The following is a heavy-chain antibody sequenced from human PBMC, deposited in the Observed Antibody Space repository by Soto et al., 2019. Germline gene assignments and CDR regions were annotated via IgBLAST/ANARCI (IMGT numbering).Heavy chain of an antibody. Sequence: SETLSLTCTVSGGSISSYYWSWIRQPPGKGLEWIGYIYYSGSTNYNPSLKSRVTISVDTSKNQFSLKLSSVTAADTAVYYCAREGVVVTAPIDYWGQGTLVTVSS. CDR1: GGSISSYY. D-gene: IGHD2-21*02. J-gene: IGHJ4*02. CDR3: AREGVVVTAPIDY. CDR2: IYYSGST. V-gene: IGHV4-59*01.